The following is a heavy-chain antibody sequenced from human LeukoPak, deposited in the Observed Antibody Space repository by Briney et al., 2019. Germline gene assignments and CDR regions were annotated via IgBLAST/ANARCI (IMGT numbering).Heavy chain of an antibody. CDR3: VRVGDGSFVFDK. Sequence: PGGSLRLSCAASGFTFSSYEMNWVRQAPGKGLEWVSYTISRDNAKNSLYLQMNSLSPEDTALYYCVRVGDGSFVFDKWGQGTMVTVSS. V-gene: IGHV3-48*03. D-gene: IGHD5-24*01. J-gene: IGHJ3*02. CDR1: GFTFSSYE.